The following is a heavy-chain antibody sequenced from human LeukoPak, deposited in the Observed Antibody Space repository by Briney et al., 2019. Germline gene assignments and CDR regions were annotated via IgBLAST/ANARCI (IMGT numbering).Heavy chain of an antibody. CDR1: GFTFSSYP. CDR3: ARADYDSSGYYADY. V-gene: IGHV3-64*01. CDR2: ISSDGGSP. D-gene: IGHD3-22*01. J-gene: IGHJ4*02. Sequence: GGSLRLSCAASGFTFSSYPMHWVRQAPGKGLEYVSAISSDGGSPYYANSVKGRFTISRDNSKNTLYLQMGSLRAEDMAVYYCARADYDSSGYYADYWGQGTLVTVSS.